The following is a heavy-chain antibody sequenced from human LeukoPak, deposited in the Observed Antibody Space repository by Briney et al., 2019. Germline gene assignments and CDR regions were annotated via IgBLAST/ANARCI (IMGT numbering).Heavy chain of an antibody. D-gene: IGHD6-19*01. CDR3: ARGIAVTGTSGPNFDY. J-gene: IGHJ4*02. CDR2: INPNSGGT. Sequence: ASVKVSCKASGYSFIGYYMHWVRQAPGQGLEWMGWINPNSGGTNYAQKFQGRVTMTRDTSISTAHMELSRLRSDATAVYYCARGIAVTGTSGPNFDYWGQGTLVTVSS. V-gene: IGHV1-2*02. CDR1: GYSFIGYY.